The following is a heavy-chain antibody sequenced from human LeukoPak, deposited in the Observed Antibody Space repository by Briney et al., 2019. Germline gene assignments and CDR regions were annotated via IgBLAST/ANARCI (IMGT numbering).Heavy chain of an antibody. CDR2: IYYSGST. D-gene: IGHD2-21*02. V-gene: IGHV4-59*01. CDR1: GGSISSYY. J-gene: IGHJ6*02. CDR3: ARSGRVVVTRGLMDV. Sequence: SETLSLTCTVSGGSISSYYWSWIRQPPGKGPEWIGYIYYSGSTNYNPSLKSRVTISVDTSKNQFSLKLSSVTAADTAVYYCARSGRVVVTRGLMDVWGQGTTVTVSS.